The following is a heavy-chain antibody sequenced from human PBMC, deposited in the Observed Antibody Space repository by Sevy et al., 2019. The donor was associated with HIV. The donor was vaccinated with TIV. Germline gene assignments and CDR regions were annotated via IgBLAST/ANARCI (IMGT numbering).Heavy chain of an antibody. CDR1: EFTFSTYA. V-gene: IGHV3-33*06. CDR3: ANIQGSRGVMDDVFDI. CDR2: IWYDGSDK. D-gene: IGHD3-10*01. Sequence: GGSLRLSCAASEFTFSTYAMHWVRQAPGKGLEWVAVIWYDGSDKYYADSVKGRFTISRDNSKNTLYLQMNSLRAEDTAVYYCANIQGSRGVMDDVFDIWGQGTMVTVSS. J-gene: IGHJ3*02.